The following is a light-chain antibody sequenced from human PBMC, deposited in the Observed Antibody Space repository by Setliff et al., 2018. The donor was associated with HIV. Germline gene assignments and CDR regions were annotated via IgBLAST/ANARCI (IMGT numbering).Light chain of an antibody. V-gene: IGKV2D-29*01. CDR3: TQTSQLPWT. CDR2: EVF. CDR1: QSLLDNDGKTY. Sequence: DIVMTQTPLSLSVTPGQPASISCKSSQSLLDNDGKTYLHWYLQKAGQPPQLLIYEVFNRFSGVPDRFSGSGSGTDFTLKISRVEAEDVGVYYCTQTSQLPWTVGQGTKVDIK. J-gene: IGKJ1*01.